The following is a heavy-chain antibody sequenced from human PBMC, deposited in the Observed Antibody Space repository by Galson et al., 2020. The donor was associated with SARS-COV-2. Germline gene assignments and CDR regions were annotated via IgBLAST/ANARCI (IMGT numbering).Heavy chain of an antibody. Sequence: SETLSLTCAVSGGPISNGAYYWSWIRQVPGKGLEWIGYIFYSGTTYYNPSLKSRVTISVDTSKNQFSLKLNSVTAADTAVYYCATDSSGYGRFDPWGQGALVIVSS. CDR1: GGPISNGAYY. D-gene: IGHD3-22*01. J-gene: IGHJ5*02. V-gene: IGHV4-31*11. CDR3: ATDSSGYGRFDP. CDR2: IFYSGTT.